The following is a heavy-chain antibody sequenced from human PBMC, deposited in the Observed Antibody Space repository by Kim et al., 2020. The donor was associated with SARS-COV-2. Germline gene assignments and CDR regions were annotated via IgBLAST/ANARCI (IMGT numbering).Heavy chain of an antibody. CDR3: ASSSSWYNWFDP. CDR1: GFTFSSYS. V-gene: IGHV3-21*01. Sequence: GGSLRLSCAASGFTFSSYSMNWVRQAPGKGLEWVSSISSSSSYIYYADSVKGRFTISRDNAKNSLYLQMNSLRAEDTAVYYCASSSSWYNWFDPWGQGTLVTVSS. D-gene: IGHD6-13*01. J-gene: IGHJ5*02. CDR2: ISSSSSYI.